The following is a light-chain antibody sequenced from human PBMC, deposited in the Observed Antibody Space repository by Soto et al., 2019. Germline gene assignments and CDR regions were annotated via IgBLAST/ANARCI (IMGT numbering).Light chain of an antibody. J-gene: IGLJ1*01. CDR1: SSDVGSYNL. CDR2: EVS. Sequence: QSVLTQPASVSGSPGQSITISCTGTSSDVGSYNLVSWYQQHPGKAPKLMIYEVSKRPSGVSNRFSGSKSGNTASLTISGLQAEDEADYYCCSYAGSIYVFGTGTKVTVL. V-gene: IGLV2-23*02. CDR3: CSYAGSIYV.